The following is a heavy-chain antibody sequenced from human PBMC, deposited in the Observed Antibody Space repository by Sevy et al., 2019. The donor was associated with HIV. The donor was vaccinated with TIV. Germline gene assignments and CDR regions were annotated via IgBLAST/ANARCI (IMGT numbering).Heavy chain of an antibody. CDR3: ARGYYDTSGYHNSRGAFDV. J-gene: IGHJ3*01. CDR2: IKQDGGEK. V-gene: IGHV3-7*03. D-gene: IGHD3-22*01. CDR1: GFTFSSYW. Sequence: GGSLRLSCVASGFTFSSYWMNWVRQAPGKGLEWVANIKQDGGEKYHVGSVQGRFTISRDNTKKSVYLQMNRLRVEDTAIYFCARGYYDTSGYHNSRGAFDVWGQGTMVTVSS.